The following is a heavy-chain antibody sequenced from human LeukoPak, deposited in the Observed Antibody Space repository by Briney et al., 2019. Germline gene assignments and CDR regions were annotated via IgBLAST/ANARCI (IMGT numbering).Heavy chain of an antibody. CDR1: GGTFSSYA. J-gene: IGHJ6*02. Sequence: GASVKVSCKASGGTFSSYAISWVRQAPGQGLEWMGRISPIFGLTTYAQKFQGRVTITADKSTSTAYMELSSLRSEDTAVYYCASLDTAMTDYYYDGMDVWGQGTTVTVTS. D-gene: IGHD5-18*01. CDR3: ASLDTAMTDYYYDGMDV. V-gene: IGHV1-69*04. CDR2: ISPIFGLT.